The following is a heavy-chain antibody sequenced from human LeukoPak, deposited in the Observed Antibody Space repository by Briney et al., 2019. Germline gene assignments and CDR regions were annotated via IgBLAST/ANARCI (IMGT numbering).Heavy chain of an antibody. D-gene: IGHD6-19*01. J-gene: IGHJ3*02. CDR1: GFTFSNHG. CDR3: ARVQYSSGWGAFDI. Sequence: GGSLRLSCTASGFTFSNHGMDWVRQAPGKGLEWVSGISPSGDITYYADSVKGRFTISRDNAKNSLYLQMNSLRAEDTAVYYCARVQYSSGWGAFDIWGQGTMVTVSS. CDR2: ISPSGDIT. V-gene: IGHV3-21*01.